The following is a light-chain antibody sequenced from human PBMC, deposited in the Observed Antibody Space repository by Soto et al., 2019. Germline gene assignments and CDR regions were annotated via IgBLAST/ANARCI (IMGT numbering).Light chain of an antibody. J-gene: IGLJ1*01. V-gene: IGLV2-14*01. Sequence: QAVLTQPASVSGSPGQSITISCNGTSSDVGGYNYVSWYQQHPGKAPKFMIYDVSNRPSGVSNRFSGSKSGNTASLTISGLQAEDEADYYCCSYTTSNTRQIVFGTGTKVT. CDR3: CSYTTSNTRQIV. CDR2: DVS. CDR1: SSDVGGYNY.